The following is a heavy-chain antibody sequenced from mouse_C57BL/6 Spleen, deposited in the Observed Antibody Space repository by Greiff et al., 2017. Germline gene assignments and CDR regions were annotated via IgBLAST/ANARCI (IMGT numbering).Heavy chain of an antibody. J-gene: IGHJ2*01. D-gene: IGHD2-3*01. V-gene: IGHV1-69*01. CDR3: ARGDDGYFFDY. Sequence: QVQLQQPGAELVMPGASVKLSCKASGYTFTSYWMHWVKQRPGQGLEWIGEIDPSDSYTNYNQKFKGKSTLTVDKSSSTAYMQLSSLTSEDSAVYYCARGDDGYFFDYWGQGTTFTVSS. CDR2: IDPSDSYT. CDR1: GYTFTSYW.